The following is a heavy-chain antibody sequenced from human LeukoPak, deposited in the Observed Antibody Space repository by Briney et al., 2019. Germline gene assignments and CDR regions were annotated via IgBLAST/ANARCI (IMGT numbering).Heavy chain of an antibody. Sequence: GGSLRLSCAASGFTFSSYGMHWVRQAPGKGLEWVAVISYDGSNKYYADSVKGRFTISRDNSKNTLYLQMNSLRAEDTAVYYCASHYDSSGVGGYWGQGTLVTVSS. V-gene: IGHV3-30*03. CDR3: ASHYDSSGVGGY. CDR2: ISYDGSNK. CDR1: GFTFSSYG. J-gene: IGHJ4*02. D-gene: IGHD3-22*01.